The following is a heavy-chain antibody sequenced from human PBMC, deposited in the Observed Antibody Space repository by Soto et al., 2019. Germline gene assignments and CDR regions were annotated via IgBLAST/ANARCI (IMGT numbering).Heavy chain of an antibody. V-gene: IGHV4-4*02. CDR3: ARVRGLGSTSPYYYYGMDV. D-gene: IGHD2-2*01. Sequence: QVQLQESGPGLVRPSGTLSLTCAVSGASFSTSNWWTWVRQSPGKGVEWIGEIYYSGSTYYNPSLKGRVTISLDKSNNHLSLDVTSVTAADTAIYYCARVRGLGSTSPYYYYGMDVWGPGTTVTVSS. CDR2: IYYSGST. J-gene: IGHJ6*02. CDR1: GASFSTSNW.